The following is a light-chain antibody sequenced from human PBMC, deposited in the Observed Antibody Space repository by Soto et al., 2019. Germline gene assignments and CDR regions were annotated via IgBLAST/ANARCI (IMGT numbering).Light chain of an antibody. CDR2: DAS. J-gene: IGKJ1*01. CDR1: QNINEW. CDR3: QRYNSYSRR. V-gene: IGKV1-5*01. Sequence: DIQMTHSPSTLSASVGDRVTITCRASQNINEWLAWYQQKPGKAPKFLIYDASILESGVPSRFSGSGSGTEFTLTISSLQPDDFATYYCQRYNSYSRRFGQGTKVDIK.